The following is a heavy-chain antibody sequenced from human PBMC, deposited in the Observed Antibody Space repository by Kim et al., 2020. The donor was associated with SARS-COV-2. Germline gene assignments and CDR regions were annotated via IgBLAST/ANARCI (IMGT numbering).Heavy chain of an antibody. Sequence: GGSLRLSCAASGFTFSSYGMHWVRQAPGKGLEWVAVIWYDGSNKYYADSVKGRFTISRDNSKNTLYLQMNSLRAEDTAVYYCAEGDYGMDVWGQGTTVTVSS. CDR3: AEGDYGMDV. V-gene: IGHV3-33*01. CDR2: IWYDGSNK. J-gene: IGHJ6*02. CDR1: GFTFSSYG.